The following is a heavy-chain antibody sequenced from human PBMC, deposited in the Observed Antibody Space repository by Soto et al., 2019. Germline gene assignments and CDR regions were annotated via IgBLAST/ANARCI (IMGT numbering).Heavy chain of an antibody. CDR2: ISYDGSNK. CDR1: GFTFSSYG. V-gene: IGHV3-30*18. Sequence: QVQLVESGGGVVQPGRSLRLSCAASGFTFSSYGMHWVRQAPGKGLEWVAVISYDGSNKYYADSVKGRFTISRDNSKNTLYLQMNSLRAEDTAVYYCAKDFGDYGETGISDLWGRGTLVTVSS. CDR3: AKDFGDYGETGISDL. J-gene: IGHJ2*01. D-gene: IGHD4-17*01.